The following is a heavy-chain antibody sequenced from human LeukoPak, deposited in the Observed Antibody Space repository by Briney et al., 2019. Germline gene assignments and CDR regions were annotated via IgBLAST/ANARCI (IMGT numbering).Heavy chain of an antibody. J-gene: IGHJ4*02. CDR1: GYTFTSYG. Sequence: ASVKVSCKASGYTFTSYGISWVRQAPGQGLEWMGWISAYNGNTNYAQKLQGRVTMTTDTSTSTAYMELRSLRSDDTAVYYCARVVLGRHNLKIVVVPAANDYWGQGTLVTVSS. CDR2: ISAYNGNT. V-gene: IGHV1-18*01. CDR3: ARVVLGRHNLKIVVVPAANDY. D-gene: IGHD2-2*01.